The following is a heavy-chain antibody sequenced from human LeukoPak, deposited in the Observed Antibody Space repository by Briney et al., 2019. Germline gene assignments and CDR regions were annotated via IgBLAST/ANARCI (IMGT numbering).Heavy chain of an antibody. CDR1: GLTFSSYA. J-gene: IGHJ3*02. V-gene: IGHV3-23*01. D-gene: IGHD1-1*01. Sequence: GGSLRLSCAASGLTFSSYALSWVGQAPGKGLDWVSSISVDSITYYLDSVKGRFTISRDNSKSTLYLQMHSLRAEDTALYYCAKCNLNNCREGFDIWGQGTMVTVSS. CDR2: ISVDSIT. CDR3: AKCNLNNCREGFDI.